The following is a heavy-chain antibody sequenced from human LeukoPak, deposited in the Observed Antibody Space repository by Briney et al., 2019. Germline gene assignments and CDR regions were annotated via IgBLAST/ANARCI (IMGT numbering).Heavy chain of an antibody. D-gene: IGHD3-22*01. CDR3: ARDHLRYYDSSGYYFGY. V-gene: IGHV1-18*01. J-gene: IGHJ4*02. CDR2: ISAYNGNT. Sequence: ASVKVSCKASGYTFTSYGISWVLQAPGQGLEWMGWISAYNGNTNYAQKFQGRVTMTTDTSTSTAYMELRSLRSDDTAVYYCARDHLRYYDSSGYYFGYWGQGTLVTVSS. CDR1: GYTFTSYG.